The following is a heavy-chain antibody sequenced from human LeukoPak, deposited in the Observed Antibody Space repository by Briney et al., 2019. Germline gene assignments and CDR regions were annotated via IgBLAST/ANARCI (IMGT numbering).Heavy chain of an antibody. Sequence: SETLSLTCTVSGGSISSYYWSWIRQPAGKGLEWIGRIYTSGSTNYNPSLKSRVTMSVDTSKNQFSLKLSSVTAADTAVYYCARDNPYDFWSGYSLDYWGQGTLVTVSS. D-gene: IGHD3-3*01. CDR2: IYTSGST. J-gene: IGHJ4*02. V-gene: IGHV4-4*07. CDR3: ARDNPYDFWSGYSLDY. CDR1: GGSISSYY.